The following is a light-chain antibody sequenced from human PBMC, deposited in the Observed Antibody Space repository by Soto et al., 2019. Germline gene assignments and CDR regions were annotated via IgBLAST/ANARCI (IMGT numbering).Light chain of an antibody. V-gene: IGKV1-5*03. CDR2: KAS. Sequence: DIQMTQSPSTLSASVGDRVTITCRASQSINSRLAWYQQKPGKAPNLLIYKASSLESGVPSRFSGSGSGTEFTLTISSLQPDDFATYYCQQYNNYWTVGQGTKVEIK. CDR1: QSINSR. J-gene: IGKJ1*01. CDR3: QQYNNYWT.